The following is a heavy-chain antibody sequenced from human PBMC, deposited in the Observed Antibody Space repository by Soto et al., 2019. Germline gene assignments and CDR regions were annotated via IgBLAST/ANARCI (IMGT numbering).Heavy chain of an antibody. CDR3: AKDRTYSVASGFDY. CDR1: GFTFTTYG. Sequence: QVQLVDSGGGVVQPGRSLRLSCAASGFTFTTYGMHWVRRAPGKGLEWVAVISYDGSHAYYADSVKGRFTISRDNSNNTLYLQINSLRAEDTAVYYCAKDRTYSVASGFDYWGRGTLVTVSS. J-gene: IGHJ4*02. CDR2: ISYDGSHA. V-gene: IGHV3-30*18. D-gene: IGHD1-26*01.